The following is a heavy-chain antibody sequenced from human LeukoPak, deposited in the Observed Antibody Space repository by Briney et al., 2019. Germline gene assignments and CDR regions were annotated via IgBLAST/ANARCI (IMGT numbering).Heavy chain of an antibody. CDR3: ARAPVTSCRGAFCYPFDI. J-gene: IGHJ4*02. V-gene: IGHV3-23*01. D-gene: IGHD2-15*01. Sequence: GGSLRLSCAASGFALSSYAMSWVRQPPGKGLEWVSATSSSDAGTYHAESVRGRFTISRDNSKNTLYLQMNSLRADDAAVYYCARAPVTSCRGAFCYPFDIWGQGTLVTVSS. CDR2: TSSSDAGT. CDR1: GFALSSYA.